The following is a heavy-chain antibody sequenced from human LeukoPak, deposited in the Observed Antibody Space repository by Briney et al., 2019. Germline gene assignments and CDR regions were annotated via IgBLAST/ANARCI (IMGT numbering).Heavy chain of an antibody. CDR3: ARDGREYSSSHTVVRNWFDP. J-gene: IGHJ5*02. Sequence: PSETLSLTCTVSGGSISSSSYYWGWIRQPPGKGLEWIGSIYYSGSTYYNPSLKSRVTISVDTSKNQFSLKLSSVTAADTAVYYCARDGREYSSSHTVVRNWFDPWGQGTLVTVSS. CDR2: IYYSGST. CDR1: GGSISSSSYY. V-gene: IGHV4-39*07. D-gene: IGHD6-13*01.